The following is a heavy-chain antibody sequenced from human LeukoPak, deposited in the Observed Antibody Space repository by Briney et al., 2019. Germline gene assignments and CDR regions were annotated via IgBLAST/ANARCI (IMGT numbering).Heavy chain of an antibody. Sequence: GGSLRLSCAVSGFTFSGYTMNWVRQAPGKGLEWVSSISLSSTYIFYADSVKGRFTISRDNAKNSLYLQMNSLRAEDSAIYYCARQSTHCSGDSCYQFYFDHWGQGTPVTVSS. V-gene: IGHV3-21*01. CDR3: ARQSTHCSGDSCYQFYFDH. J-gene: IGHJ4*02. CDR1: GFTFSGYT. CDR2: ISLSSTYI. D-gene: IGHD2-15*01.